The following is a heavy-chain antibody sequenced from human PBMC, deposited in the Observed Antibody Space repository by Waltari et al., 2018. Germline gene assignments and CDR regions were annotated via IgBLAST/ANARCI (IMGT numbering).Heavy chain of an antibody. Sequence: QVQLQESGPGLVKPSQTLSLTCTVSGGSISSGHYYWSWIRQPPGKALEWIGYHTYTGSSYYNPSLKSRVIISVDMSKSQFSLKVSSVTAADTALYYCVRSGYIYGANAFDIWGQGTMVTVSS. J-gene: IGHJ3*02. V-gene: IGHV4-30-4*08. CDR1: GGSISSGHYY. D-gene: IGHD5-12*01. CDR2: HTYTGSS. CDR3: VRSGYIYGANAFDI.